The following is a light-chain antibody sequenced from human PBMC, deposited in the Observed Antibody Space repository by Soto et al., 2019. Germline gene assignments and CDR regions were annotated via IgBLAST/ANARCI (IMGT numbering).Light chain of an antibody. CDR1: QGSGND. Sequence: AIQMAQSPSSLSASVGDRITITCRASQGSGNDVGWFQQKPGKAPKLLIDAAATLQSGVPSRFSGSRSGTDFTLTSSSLLPEDFATYYCLQDHNYPLTFGGGTKVEIK. J-gene: IGKJ4*01. CDR3: LQDHNYPLT. V-gene: IGKV1-6*02. CDR2: AAA.